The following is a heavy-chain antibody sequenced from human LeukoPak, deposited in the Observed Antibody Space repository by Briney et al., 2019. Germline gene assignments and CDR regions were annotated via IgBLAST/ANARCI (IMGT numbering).Heavy chain of an antibody. V-gene: IGHV3-7*01. Sequence: GGSLRLSCAASGFTFSSYWMSWVRQAPGKGLEWVANIKQDGSEKYYVDSVKGRFTISRDNAKNSLYLQMNSLRAEDTAVYYCARDLEAPVVVIFDYWGQGTPVTVSS. D-gene: IGHD3-22*01. CDR3: ARDLEAPVVVIFDY. CDR2: IKQDGSEK. J-gene: IGHJ4*02. CDR1: GFTFSSYW.